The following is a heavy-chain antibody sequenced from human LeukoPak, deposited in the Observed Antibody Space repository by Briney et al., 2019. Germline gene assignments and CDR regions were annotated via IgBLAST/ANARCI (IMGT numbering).Heavy chain of an antibody. CDR3: ASSSVPADWLLIDY. D-gene: IGHD3-9*01. V-gene: IGHV3-30-3*01. CDR1: GFSFRNYA. CDR2: TSSDESNK. Sequence: PGRSLRLSCAVSGFSFRNYAMHWVRQAPGKGLEWVAVTSSDESNKYYADSVKGRFTISRDNSKNTLYLQMNSLRAEDTAVYYCASSSVPADWLLIDYWGQGTLVTVSS. J-gene: IGHJ4*02.